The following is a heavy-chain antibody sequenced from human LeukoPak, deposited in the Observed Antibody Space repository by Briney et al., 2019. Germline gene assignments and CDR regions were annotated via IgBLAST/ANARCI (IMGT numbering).Heavy chain of an antibody. CDR3: AKSSRPVTAMAFFDY. CDR1: GFTFSSYA. D-gene: IGHD5-18*01. V-gene: IGHV3-23*01. J-gene: IGHJ4*02. CDR2: ISGSGTNT. Sequence: GGSLRLSCAASGFTFSSYAMKWVRQAPGKGLEWVSTISGSGTNTNYADSVKGRFTISRDNSKNTVYLQMKSLRAEDTAVYYCAKSSRPVTAMAFFDYWGQGTLVTVSS.